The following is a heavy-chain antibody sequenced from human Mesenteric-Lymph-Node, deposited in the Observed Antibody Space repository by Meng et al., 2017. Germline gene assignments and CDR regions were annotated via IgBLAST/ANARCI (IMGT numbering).Heavy chain of an antibody. CDR2: ISTNTGNP. CDR3: GTLKYTSGFYGPAY. V-gene: IGHV7-4-1*02. D-gene: IGHD6-19*01. CDR1: GYTFTRYP. J-gene: IGHJ4*02. Sequence: LVEFGSEFKQPGGSVKVSFKASGYTFTRYPMNWVRQAPGQGLEWMGWISTNTGNPTYAQGFTGRFVFSVDTSVSTAYLQISSLKAEDTAVYYCGTLKYTSGFYGPAYWGQGALVTVSS.